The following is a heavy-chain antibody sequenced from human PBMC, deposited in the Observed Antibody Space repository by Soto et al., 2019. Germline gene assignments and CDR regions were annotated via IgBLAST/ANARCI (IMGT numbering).Heavy chain of an antibody. CDR1: GGSISSYF. V-gene: IGHV4-39*01. J-gene: IGHJ5*02. CDR3: ARHPSDFWFDP. CDR2: IYYSGST. D-gene: IGHD2-21*02. Sequence: SETLSLTCAVSGGSISSYFWGWIRQPPGKGLEWIGSIYYSGSTYYNPSLRSRVTVSVDTSKNQFSLKLSSVTAADTAVYYCARHPSDFWFDPWGQGTLVTVSS.